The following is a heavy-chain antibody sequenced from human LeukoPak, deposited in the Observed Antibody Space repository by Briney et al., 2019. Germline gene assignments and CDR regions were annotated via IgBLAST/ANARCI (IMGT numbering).Heavy chain of an antibody. D-gene: IGHD2-2*01. CDR1: GFTFSTYA. CDR3: AKEPREYCSSTSCPNWFDS. V-gene: IGHV3-23*01. CDR2: ISASGGTT. J-gene: IGHJ5*01. Sequence: AGGSLRLSCAASGFTFSTYAMSWVRQAPGKALEWVSDISASGGTTYYADSVKGRFTISRDNSKNTQYLQMNSLRAEDTAVYYCAKEPREYCSSTSCPNWFDSWGQGTLVTVSS.